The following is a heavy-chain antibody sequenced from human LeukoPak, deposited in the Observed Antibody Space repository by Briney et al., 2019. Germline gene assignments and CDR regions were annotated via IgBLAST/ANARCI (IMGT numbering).Heavy chain of an antibody. CDR3: AKHYNYGSGSNYCFFDY. Sequence: PGGSLRLSCAASGFTVSSNYMSWVRQAPGKGLEWVSVIYSGGSTYYADSVKGRFTISRDNSKNTLSLQMNSLRAEDTALYYCAKHYNYGSGSNYCFFDYWGQGALVTVSS. V-gene: IGHV3-53*01. D-gene: IGHD3-10*01. CDR2: IYSGGST. CDR1: GFTVSSNY. J-gene: IGHJ4*02.